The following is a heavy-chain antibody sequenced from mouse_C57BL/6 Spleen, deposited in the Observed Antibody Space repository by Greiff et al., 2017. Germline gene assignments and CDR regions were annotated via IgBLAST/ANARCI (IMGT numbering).Heavy chain of an antibody. CDR3: ARSTMVTFFDY. V-gene: IGHV1-76*01. Sequence: QVQLQQSGAELVRPGASVKLSCKASGYTFTDYYINWVKQRPGQGLEWIARIYPGSGNTYYNEKFKGKATLTAEKSSSTAYMQLSSLTSEDSAVYFCARSTMVTFFDYWGQGTTLTVSS. CDR1: GYTFTDYY. D-gene: IGHD2-2*01. CDR2: IYPGSGNT. J-gene: IGHJ2*01.